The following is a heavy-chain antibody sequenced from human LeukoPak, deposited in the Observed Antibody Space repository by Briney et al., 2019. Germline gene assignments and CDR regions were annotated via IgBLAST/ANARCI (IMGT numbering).Heavy chain of an antibody. D-gene: IGHD3-22*01. J-gene: IGHJ4*02. V-gene: IGHV3-23*01. CDR3: AKGSGYYPEGSDY. CDR2: ISGSGGST. Sequence: HGGSLRLSCAASGFTFSSYAMSWVRQAPGKGLEWVSGISGSGGSTYYADSVKGRLTISRDNSKNTLYLHMNSLRAEDTAVYYCAKGSGYYPEGSDYWGQGTLVTVSS. CDR1: GFTFSSYA.